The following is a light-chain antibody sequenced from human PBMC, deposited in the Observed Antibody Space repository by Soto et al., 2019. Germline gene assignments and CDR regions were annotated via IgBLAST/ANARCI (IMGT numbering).Light chain of an antibody. CDR2: MGS. V-gene: IGKV2-28*01. Sequence: SSQSLLHMGSDRASGVPDRFSGSGSGTDFTLRISRVEAEDVGVYYCMQALQTPFTFGQGTKLEIK. J-gene: IGKJ2*01. CDR3: MQALQTPFT.